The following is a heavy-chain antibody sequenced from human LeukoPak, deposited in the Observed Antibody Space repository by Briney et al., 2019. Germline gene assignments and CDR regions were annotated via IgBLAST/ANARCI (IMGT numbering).Heavy chain of an antibody. CDR2: IYYSGST. V-gene: IGHV4-30-4*01. J-gene: IGHJ4*02. CDR1: GGSVSSGDYY. CDR3: ARAPATVVEFDH. D-gene: IGHD4-23*01. Sequence: PSQTLSLTCTVSGGSVSSGDYYWSWFRQPPGKGLEWIGYIYYSGSTYYNPSLKSRVTISVDTSKNQFSLKLNSVTAADTAVYYCARAPATVVEFDHWGQGTLVTVSS.